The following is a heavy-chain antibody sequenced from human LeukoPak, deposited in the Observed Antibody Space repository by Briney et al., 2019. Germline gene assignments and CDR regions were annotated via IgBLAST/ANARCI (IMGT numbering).Heavy chain of an antibody. D-gene: IGHD3-22*01. CDR1: GFTFSSYE. Sequence: GGSLRLSCAASGFTFSSYEMNWVRQAPGKGLEWVSYISSSGSTIYYADSVKGRFTISRDNAKNSLYLQMNSLRAEDTAVYYCAGGDYYDSSGYLPWGQGTLVTVSS. CDR3: AGGDYYDSSGYLP. J-gene: IGHJ5*02. CDR2: ISSSGSTI. V-gene: IGHV3-48*03.